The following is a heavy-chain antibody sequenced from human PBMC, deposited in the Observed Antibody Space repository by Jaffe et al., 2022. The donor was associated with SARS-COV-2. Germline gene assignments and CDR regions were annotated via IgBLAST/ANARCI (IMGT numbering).Heavy chain of an antibody. V-gene: IGHV3-13*01. CDR1: GFTFSSYD. CDR3: ARSITIFGVVGQSMDV. Sequence: EVQLVESGGGLVQPGGSLRLSCAASGFTFSSYDMHWVRQATGKGLEWVSAIGTAGDTYYPGSVKGRFTISRENAKNSLYLQMNSLRAGDTAVYYCARSITIFGVVGQSMDVWGQGTTVTVSS. J-gene: IGHJ6*02. CDR2: IGTAGDT. D-gene: IGHD3-3*01.